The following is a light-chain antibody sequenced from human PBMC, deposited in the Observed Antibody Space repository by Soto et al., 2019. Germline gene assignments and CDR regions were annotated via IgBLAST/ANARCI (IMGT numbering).Light chain of an antibody. V-gene: IGKV3-20*01. CDR1: QSVFNNY. Sequence: EIVLTQSPGTLSLSPGERATLSCRASQSVFNNYLLWYQQKPCQVPRLLIYDASSRAAGIPDRFSGSGSGTDFTLTISRLEPEDFAVYYCQQYGDSSPFGGGTRVEIK. CDR2: DAS. CDR3: QQYGDSSP. J-gene: IGKJ4*01.